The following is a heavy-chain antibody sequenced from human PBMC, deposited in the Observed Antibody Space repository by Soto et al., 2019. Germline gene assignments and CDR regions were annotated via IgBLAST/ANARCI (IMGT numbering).Heavy chain of an antibody. V-gene: IGHV1-18*04. D-gene: IGHD3-16*02. J-gene: IGHJ4*02. CDR3: ARHYDYVWGSYRQDNYFDY. CDR2: ISAYNGNT. CDR1: GYTFTSYG. Sequence: ASVKVSCKASGYTFTSYGISWVRQAPGQGLEWMGWISAYNGNTNYAQKLQGRVTMTTDTSTSTAYMELRSLRSDDTAVYYCARHYDYVWGSYRQDNYFDYWGQGXLVTVSS.